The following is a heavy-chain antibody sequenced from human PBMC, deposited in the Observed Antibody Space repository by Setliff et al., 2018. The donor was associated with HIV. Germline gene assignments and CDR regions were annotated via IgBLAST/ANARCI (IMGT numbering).Heavy chain of an antibody. D-gene: IGHD2-2*01. J-gene: IGHJ4*02. V-gene: IGHV4-34*01. Sequence: SETLSLTCAVYGGPLSGHYWSWIRQPPGQGLEWIGETSHSGKTNYNPSLKSRVTISVDPSKNQFSLELTSVTAADTAVYYCVTSSSWSSRLNFWGPGMLVTVSS. CDR2: TSHSGKT. CDR3: VTSSSWSSRLNF. CDR1: GGPLSGHY.